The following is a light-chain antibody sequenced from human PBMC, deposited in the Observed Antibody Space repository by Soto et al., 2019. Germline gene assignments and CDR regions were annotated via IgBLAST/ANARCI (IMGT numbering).Light chain of an antibody. CDR3: CSYVGSSDYV. Sequence: QSALTQPRSVSGSPGQSVTVSCIGTSSDVGDYNSVSWYQQHPGKAPKLMIYDVSKRPSGVPDRFSGSKSGNTASLTISGLPAEDDDDYYCCSYVGSSDYVVGIGTQGTGL. V-gene: IGLV2-11*01. CDR2: DVS. J-gene: IGLJ1*01. CDR1: SSDVGDYNS.